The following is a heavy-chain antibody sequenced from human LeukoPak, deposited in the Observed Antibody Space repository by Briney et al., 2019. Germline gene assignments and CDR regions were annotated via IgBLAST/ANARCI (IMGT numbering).Heavy chain of an antibody. D-gene: IGHD1-26*01. V-gene: IGHV3-21*01. CDR2: ISPNSNFI. Sequence: GGSLRLSCAGSGSTFSIDGMNWVRQAPGKGLEWVSSISPNSNFIYQADSVKGRFTISRDNAKNSLYLQMEGLRVEDTAVYYCTNFQTVGVKPFEHWGQGTLVTVSS. CDR1: GSTFSIDG. CDR3: TNFQTVGVKPFEH. J-gene: IGHJ5*02.